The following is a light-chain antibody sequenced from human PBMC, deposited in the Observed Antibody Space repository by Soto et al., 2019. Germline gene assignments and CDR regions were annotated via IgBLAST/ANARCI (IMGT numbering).Light chain of an antibody. J-gene: IGLJ1*01. CDR1: SRDVGCYNY. CDR3: TTYGSGSALGL. V-gene: IGLV2-14*01. Sequence: QSALTQPASVAGSRGQAITISCTGTSRDVGCYNYGCWYKQQLGKAPELLIYEGSNRSSGVSNRFAGSKSGNTASLTISGLQAEDGDDYYCTTYGSGSALGLIGTGTQVTVL. CDR2: EGS.